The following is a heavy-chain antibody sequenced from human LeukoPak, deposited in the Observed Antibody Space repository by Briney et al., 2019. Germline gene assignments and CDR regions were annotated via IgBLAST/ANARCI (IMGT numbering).Heavy chain of an antibody. CDR2: INAANGDT. V-gene: IGHV1-3*03. CDR1: GYTFTHYA. D-gene: IGHD4-11*01. CDR3: ARVGYSSSYYFDY. Sequence: ASVKVSCKVSGYTFTHYAIHWVRQAPGQRLEWMAWINAANGDTKYSQDFQDRLTITRDTSATTAYMELSSLRSDDMAVYYCARVGYSSSYYFDYWGQGTLVSVSS. J-gene: IGHJ4*02.